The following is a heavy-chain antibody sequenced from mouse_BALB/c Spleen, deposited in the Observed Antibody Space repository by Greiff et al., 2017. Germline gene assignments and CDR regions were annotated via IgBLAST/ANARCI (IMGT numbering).Heavy chain of an antibody. D-gene: IGHD2-14*01. J-gene: IGHJ1*01. Sequence: EVQLQQSGPELVKPGASVKISCKTSGYTFTEYTLHWVKQSHGKSLEWIGGINPNNGGTSYNQKFKGKATLTVDKSSSTAYMELRSLTSEDSAVYYCASDRAYYRYYWYFDVWGAGTTVTVSS. CDR2: INPNNGGT. CDR1: GYTFTEYT. CDR3: ASDRAYYRYYWYFDV. V-gene: IGHV1-18*01.